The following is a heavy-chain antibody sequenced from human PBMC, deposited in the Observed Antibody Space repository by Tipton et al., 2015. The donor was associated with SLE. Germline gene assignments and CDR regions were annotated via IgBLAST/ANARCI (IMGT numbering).Heavy chain of an antibody. J-gene: IGHJ2*01. CDR3: ARDSYYGGNRGIFSARVWYFDL. D-gene: IGHD4-23*01. Sequence: TLSLTCAVYGGSFSGYYWSWIRQPPGKGLEWIGEINHSGSTNYNPSLKSRVTISLDTSKNQFSLKLSSVTAADTAVYYCARDSYYGGNRGIFSARVWYFDLWGRGALVTVSS. CDR1: GGSFSGYY. V-gene: IGHV4-34*01. CDR2: INHSGST.